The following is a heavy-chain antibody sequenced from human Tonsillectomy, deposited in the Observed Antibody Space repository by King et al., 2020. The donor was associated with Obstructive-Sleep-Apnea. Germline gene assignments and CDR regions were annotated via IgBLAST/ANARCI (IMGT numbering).Heavy chain of an antibody. CDR3: ARDWGQPDY. D-gene: IGHD3-16*01. J-gene: IGHJ4*02. CDR2: IYYSGST. Sequence: QLQLKESGPGLVKPSETLSLTCTVSGGSISRSGNYWGWIRQPPGKGLEWIGSIYYSGSTFYNPSLKSRVTISVDTSKNQFSLTLSSVTAADTAVYYCARDWGQPDYWGQGTLVTVSS. CDR1: GGSISRSGNY. V-gene: IGHV4-39*07.